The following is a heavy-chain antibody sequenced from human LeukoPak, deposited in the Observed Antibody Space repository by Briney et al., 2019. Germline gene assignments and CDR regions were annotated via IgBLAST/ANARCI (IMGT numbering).Heavy chain of an antibody. CDR1: GFTFSSYA. V-gene: IGHV3-30-3*01. CDR3: ARDTTMIVVVITGFDY. J-gene: IGHJ4*02. CDR2: ISYDGSNK. Sequence: GGSLRLSCAASGFTFSSYAMHWVRQAPGKGLEWVAVISYDGSNKYYADSVKGRFTISRDNSKNTLYLQMNSLRAEDTAVYYCARDTTMIVVVITGFDYWGQGTLVTVSS. D-gene: IGHD3-22*01.